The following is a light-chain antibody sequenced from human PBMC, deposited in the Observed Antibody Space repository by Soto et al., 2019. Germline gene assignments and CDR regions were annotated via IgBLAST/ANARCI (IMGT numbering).Light chain of an antibody. CDR2: AAS. J-gene: IGKJ4*01. V-gene: IGKV1-39*01. Sequence: DIQMTQSPSSLSASVGDRVTITCRASQSITNYLNWFQQKPGKAPKLLIYAASSLQSGVPSRFSGSGSGTDFTLTISSLQPEDSATYYCQQSSRTPLTFGGGTKVEIK. CDR3: QQSSRTPLT. CDR1: QSITNY.